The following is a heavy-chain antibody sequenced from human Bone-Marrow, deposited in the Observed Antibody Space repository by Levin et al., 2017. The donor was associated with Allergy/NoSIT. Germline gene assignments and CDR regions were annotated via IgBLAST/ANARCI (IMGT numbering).Heavy chain of an antibody. CDR3: VRGLGQSSLGFDY. V-gene: IGHV1-69*06. Sequence: ASVKVSCKASGGSSSYAITWVRQAPGQGLEWLGGIMPMFGTADYAQKFQDRVTITADTSTSTAYMELRSLRSDDTAIYYCVRGLGQSSLGFDYWGQGTLVTVSS. CDR1: GGSSSYA. J-gene: IGHJ4*02. CDR2: IMPMFGTA. D-gene: IGHD2-2*01.